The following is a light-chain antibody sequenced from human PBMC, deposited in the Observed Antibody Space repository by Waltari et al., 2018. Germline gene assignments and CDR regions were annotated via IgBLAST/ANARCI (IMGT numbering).Light chain of an antibody. CDR1: SSDVGSYNL. Sequence: QSALTQPASVSGSPGQLITISCTGASSDVGSYNLVSWYQQHPGKAPKLMIYEVSKRPSGVFNRFSGSKSGNTASLTISGLQAEDEADYYCCSYAGSSTLVFGGGTKLTVL. CDR3: CSYAGSSTLV. CDR2: EVS. J-gene: IGLJ3*02. V-gene: IGLV2-23*02.